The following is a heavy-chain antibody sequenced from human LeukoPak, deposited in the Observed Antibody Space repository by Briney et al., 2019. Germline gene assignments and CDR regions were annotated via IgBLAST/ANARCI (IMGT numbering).Heavy chain of an antibody. Sequence: PGGSLRLSCAASGFTFSSYSMNWVRQAPGKGLEWVSYISSSSSTIYYADSVKGRFTISRDNSKNTLYLQMNYLRAEDTAVYYCANNGGVAVAGSFDNWGQGTLVTVSS. CDR3: ANNGGVAVAGSFDN. V-gene: IGHV3-48*01. CDR1: GFTFSSYS. J-gene: IGHJ4*02. D-gene: IGHD6-19*01. CDR2: ISSSSSTI.